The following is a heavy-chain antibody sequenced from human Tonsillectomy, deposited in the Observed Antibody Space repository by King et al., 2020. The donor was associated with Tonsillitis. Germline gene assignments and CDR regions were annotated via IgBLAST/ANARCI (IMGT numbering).Heavy chain of an antibody. CDR1: GFTVSDNY. CDR2: IYSGGST. CDR3: ARDGPQRPLTSP. V-gene: IGHV3-66*01. J-gene: IGHJ5*02. Sequence: VQXVESGXGXXXXXXSLXLXXAXSGFTVSDNYIGWVXQAPGKGLEWVSVIYSGGSTYYADSVKDRFTISRDISKNTVYLRMTSLRAEDTAVYYCARDGPQRPLTSPWGQGTLVTVSS.